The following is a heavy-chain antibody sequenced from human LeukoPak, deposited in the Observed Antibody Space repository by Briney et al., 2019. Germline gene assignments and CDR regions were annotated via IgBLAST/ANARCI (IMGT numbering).Heavy chain of an antibody. V-gene: IGHV4-59*01. CDR1: GVSISSYY. D-gene: IGHD2-21*02. CDR2: IYYSGST. J-gene: IGHJ5*02. Sequence: PSETLSLTCAVSGVSISSYYWSWIRQPPGKGLEWIGYIYYSGSTNYNPSLKSRVTISVDTSKNQFSLKLSSVTAADTAVYYCAREWGHDCGGDCYSPLGWDNWFDPWGQGTLVTVSS. CDR3: AREWGHDCGGDCYSPLGWDNWFDP.